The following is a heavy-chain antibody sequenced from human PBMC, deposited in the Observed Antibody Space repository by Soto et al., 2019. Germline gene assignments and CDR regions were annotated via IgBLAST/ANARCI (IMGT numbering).Heavy chain of an antibody. D-gene: IGHD2-15*01. CDR3: ARYIGYCSGGSCHAFDI. CDR1: GGSISSYY. Sequence: QVQLQESGPGLVKPSETLSLTCTVSGGSISSYYWSWIRQPPGKGLEWIGYIYYSGSTNYNPSLKSRVTISVDTSKNQFSLKLSSVTAADTAVYYCARYIGYCSGGSCHAFDIWGQGTMVTVSS. V-gene: IGHV4-59*01. CDR2: IYYSGST. J-gene: IGHJ3*02.